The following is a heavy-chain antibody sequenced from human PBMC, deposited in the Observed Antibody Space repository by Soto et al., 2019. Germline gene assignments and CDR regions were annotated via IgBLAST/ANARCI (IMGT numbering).Heavy chain of an antibody. V-gene: IGHV4-4*07. CDR1: GTSVGNYY. D-gene: IGHD5-18*01. J-gene: IGHJ4*02. Sequence: SETLSLTCSVSGTSVGNYYGSWIRQPAGKGLEHIGRIYTSGSTSYNPSLKSRVTMSMDTSQTQIYLNLTSVTAADTAVYYCARGGIQLSYAFDYWGQGIQVTVSS. CDR3: ARGGIQLSYAFDY. CDR2: IYTSGST.